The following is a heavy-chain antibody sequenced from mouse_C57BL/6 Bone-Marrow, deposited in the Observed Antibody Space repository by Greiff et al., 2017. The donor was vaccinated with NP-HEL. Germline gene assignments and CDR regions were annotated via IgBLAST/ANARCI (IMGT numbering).Heavy chain of an antibody. CDR3: SNWGFAY. CDR1: GYAFTNYL. V-gene: IGHV1-54*01. Sequence: QVQLQQSGAELVRPGTSVKVSCEASGYAFTNYLIEWVKQRPGQGLEWIGLINPGSGGTNYNEKFKGKATLTADKSSSTAYMQLSSLTSEDSAVYFCSNWGFAYWGQGTLVTVSA. J-gene: IGHJ3*01. D-gene: IGHD4-1*01. CDR2: INPGSGGT.